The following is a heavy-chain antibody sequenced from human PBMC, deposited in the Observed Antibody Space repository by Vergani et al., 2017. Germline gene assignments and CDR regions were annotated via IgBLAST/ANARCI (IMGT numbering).Heavy chain of an antibody. CDR2: IWYDGRNK. CDR3: ARSEKDCSSTSCYRLYYYYYYMDV. J-gene: IGHJ6*03. D-gene: IGHD2-2*01. Sequence: QVHLVESGGGVVQPGRSLRLSRAASGFTFGSFGMHWVRQAPGKGLEWVAVIWYDGRNKQYADSVKGRFTVSRDNSQSTLYLQMNSLRAEDTAVYYCARSEKDCSSTSCYRLYYYYYYMDVWGKGTTVTVSS. CDR1: GFTFGSFG. V-gene: IGHV3-33*01.